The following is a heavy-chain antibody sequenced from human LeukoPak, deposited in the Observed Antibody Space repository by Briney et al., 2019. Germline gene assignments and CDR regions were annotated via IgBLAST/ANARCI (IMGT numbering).Heavy chain of an antibody. CDR1: GYTFTGYY. CDR2: INPNSGGT. Sequence: ASVKVSCKASGYTFTGYYMHWVRQAPGQGLEWMGWINPNSGGTNYAQKFQGRVTMTRDTSISTAYMELSRLRSDDTAVYYCARDPLRYFDSHRLYFDYWGQGTLVTVSS. V-gene: IGHV1-2*02. D-gene: IGHD3-9*01. J-gene: IGHJ4*02. CDR3: ARDPLRYFDSHRLYFDY.